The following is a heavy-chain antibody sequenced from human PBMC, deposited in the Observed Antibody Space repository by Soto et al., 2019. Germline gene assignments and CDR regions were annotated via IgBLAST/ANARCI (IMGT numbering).Heavy chain of an antibody. Sequence: SETLSLTCTVSGGSISSGGYYWSWIRQHPGKGLEWIGYIYYSGSTYYNPSLKSRVTISVDTSKNQFSLKLSSVTAVDTAVYYCARRRSYGTLYYFDYWGREPWSPSPQ. J-gene: IGHJ4*02. D-gene: IGHD1-26*01. CDR3: ARRRSYGTLYYFDY. CDR2: IYYSGST. V-gene: IGHV4-31*03. CDR1: GGSISSGGYY.